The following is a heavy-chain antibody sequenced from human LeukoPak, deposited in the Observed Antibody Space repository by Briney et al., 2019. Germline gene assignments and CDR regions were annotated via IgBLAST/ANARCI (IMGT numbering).Heavy chain of an antibody. D-gene: IGHD2-2*01. V-gene: IGHV4-39*07. CDR3: ARDLLILPTAIFDN. CDR2: IYYSGSP. Sequence: SGTLSLTCTVSGDSISSSSHYWGWIRQPPGKGLEWIGSIYYSGSPSFNPSLKSRVTMSVDTSKNQFSLKLNSVTAADTAVYYCARDLLILPTAIFDNWGQGTLVTVSS. CDR1: GDSISSSSHY. J-gene: IGHJ4*02.